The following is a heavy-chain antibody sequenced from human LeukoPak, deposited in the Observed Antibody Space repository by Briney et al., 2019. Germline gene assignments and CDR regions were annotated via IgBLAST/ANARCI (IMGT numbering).Heavy chain of an antibody. CDR3: AKDVGYCSSTTCYKPFDY. V-gene: IGHV3-23*01. D-gene: IGHD2-2*02. CDR1: GFTFSNYA. J-gene: IGHJ4*02. Sequence: GGSLRLSCAASGFTFSNYAMSWVRQAPGKGLEWVSAFSGSGGNTYYADSVKGRFTISRDNPKNTLYLQMNSLRAEDTAVYYRAKDVGYCSSTTCYKPFDYWGQGALVTVSS. CDR2: FSGSGGNT.